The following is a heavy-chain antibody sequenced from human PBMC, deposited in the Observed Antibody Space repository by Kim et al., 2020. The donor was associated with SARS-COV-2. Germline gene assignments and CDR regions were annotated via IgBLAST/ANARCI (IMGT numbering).Heavy chain of an antibody. V-gene: IGHV3-33*06. J-gene: IGHJ2*01. D-gene: IGHD2-8*01. Sequence: VTGRFTISRDHSKNTLYLQMNSLRAEDTAVYYCAKWSMNGDVSYYWYFDLWGRGTLVTVSS. CDR3: AKWSMNGDVSYYWYFDL.